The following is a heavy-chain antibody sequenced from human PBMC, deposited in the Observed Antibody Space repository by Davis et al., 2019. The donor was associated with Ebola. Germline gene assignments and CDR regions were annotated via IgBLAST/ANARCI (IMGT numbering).Heavy chain of an antibody. CDR1: GGSISSYY. D-gene: IGHD2-15*01. J-gene: IGHJ6*02. V-gene: IGHV4-59*01. CDR3: ARGSGIVVVVAATRSYYGMDV. Sequence: MPSETLSLTCTVSGGSISSYYWSWIWQPPGKGLEWIGYIYYSGSTNYNPSLKSRVTISVDTSKNQFSLKLSSVTAADTAVYYCARGSGIVVVVAATRSYYGMDVWGQGTTVTVSS. CDR2: IYYSGST.